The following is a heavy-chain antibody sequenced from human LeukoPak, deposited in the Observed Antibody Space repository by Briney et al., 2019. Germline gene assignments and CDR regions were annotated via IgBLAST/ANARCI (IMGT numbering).Heavy chain of an antibody. CDR1: GFTFSVYW. CDR3: ARIVSGGSCIFDY. Sequence: GGSLRLSCAPSGFTFSVYWMSWVRQAPGKGLEWVANIKQDANEEYYVDSVKGRFTISRDNAGNSLYLQMNSLRVDDTAVYYCARIVSGGSCIFDYWGQGTLVTVSS. D-gene: IGHD2-15*01. J-gene: IGHJ4*02. V-gene: IGHV3-7*03. CDR2: IKQDANEE.